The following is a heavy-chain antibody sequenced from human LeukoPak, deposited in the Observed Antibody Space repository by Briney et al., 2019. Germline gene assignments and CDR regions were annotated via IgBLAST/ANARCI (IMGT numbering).Heavy chain of an antibody. D-gene: IGHD6-13*01. V-gene: IGHV3-7*01. CDR3: ARVPGIAFPDY. CDR1: GFTFSSYW. Sequence: GGSLRLSCAASGFTFSSYWMSWVRQAPGKGLEWVANIKQDGSEKYYVDSVKGRFTISGDNAKNSLYLQMDSLRAEDTAVYYCARVPGIAFPDYWGQGTLVTVSS. CDR2: IKQDGSEK. J-gene: IGHJ4*02.